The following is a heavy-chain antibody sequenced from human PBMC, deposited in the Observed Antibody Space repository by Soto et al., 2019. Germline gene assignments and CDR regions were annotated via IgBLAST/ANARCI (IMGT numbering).Heavy chain of an antibody. CDR2: IYHSGST. J-gene: IGHJ4*02. D-gene: IGHD2-21*01. CDR1: GGSISSTHS. V-gene: IGHV4-4*02. Sequence: QVQLQESGPRLVRPSETLSLTCAVSGGSISSTHSWSWVRQPPGKGLEWIAEIYHSGSTNYNPSLKSRATISVDTSKNQFSLKLNSVTAADTAVYFCARAVALPGLFYFDFWGQGTLVTVSS. CDR3: ARAVALPGLFYFDF.